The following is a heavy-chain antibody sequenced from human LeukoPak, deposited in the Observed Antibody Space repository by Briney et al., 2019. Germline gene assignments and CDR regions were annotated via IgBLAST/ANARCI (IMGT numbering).Heavy chain of an antibody. V-gene: IGHV4-39*01. J-gene: IGHJ5*01. CDR2: IYYSGTT. D-gene: IGHD6-25*01. Sequence: SETLSLTCTVSGGSMNSTSYYWGWIRQPPGKGPDWIANIYYSGTTYYNPSLKSRVTISVDMSKDQFSLILRSVTAADTAVCYCARLGYSTGWYNSWGQGTLVTVSS. CDR1: GGSMNSTSYY. CDR3: ARLGYSTGWYNS.